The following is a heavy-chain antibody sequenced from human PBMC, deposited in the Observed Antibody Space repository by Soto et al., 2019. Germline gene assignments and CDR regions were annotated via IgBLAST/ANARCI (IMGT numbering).Heavy chain of an antibody. D-gene: IGHD2-21*02. CDR2: IHSDGSST. Sequence: EVQLVESEGGLVQRGGSLRLSCAASGFTFNYYWMHWVRQAPGQGLVWVSHIHSDGSSTTYADSVKGRFTISRDNTKNRLYMLRNSLGAEDTAEYYCARGDKGGFDLWGQGTTVTVSS. CDR1: GFTFNYYW. CDR3: ARGDKGGFDL. J-gene: IGHJ3*01. V-gene: IGHV3-74*01.